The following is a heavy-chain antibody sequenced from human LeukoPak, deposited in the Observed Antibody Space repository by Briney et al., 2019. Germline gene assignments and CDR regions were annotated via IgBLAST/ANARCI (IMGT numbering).Heavy chain of an antibody. D-gene: IGHD2-2*01. V-gene: IGHV3-23*01. CDR2: ISGSGGSA. CDR3: AKVLPAWSTSCCIDY. J-gene: IGHJ4*02. Sequence: GGSLRLSCAASGFTFSSYAMSWVRQAPGKGLEWVSVISGSGGSAYYADSVKGRFTISRDNSKNTLYLQMNSLRAEDTAVYYCAKVLPAWSTSCCIDYWGQGTLVTVSS. CDR1: GFTFSSYA.